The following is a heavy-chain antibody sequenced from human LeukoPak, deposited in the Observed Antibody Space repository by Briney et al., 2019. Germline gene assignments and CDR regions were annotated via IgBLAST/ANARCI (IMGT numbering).Heavy chain of an antibody. Sequence: HPGLPLRLSCSASAFIFSLYTIDWARQAPGNGLDRVAVISYDGRNKYYADSVKGLFSISRDNSKNTLSLQMNSLRPEDTALYYCARDVSHYDRSGYSLDYWGQGTLVTVSS. V-gene: IGHV3-30*04. J-gene: IGHJ4*02. CDR1: AFIFSLYT. CDR2: ISYDGRNK. CDR3: ARDVSHYDRSGYSLDY. D-gene: IGHD3-22*01.